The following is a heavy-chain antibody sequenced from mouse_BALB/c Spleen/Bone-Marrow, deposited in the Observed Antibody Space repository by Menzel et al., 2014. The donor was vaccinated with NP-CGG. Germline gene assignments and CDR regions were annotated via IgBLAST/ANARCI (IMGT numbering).Heavy chain of an antibody. Sequence: VQLQQSGAELAKPGASVKMSCKASGYTFTSYWMHWVKQRPGQSLEWIGYINPSTGYTEYNQKFKDKATLTADKSSSTAYMQLSSLTSEDSAVYYCARDWYFDVWGAGTTVTVSS. CDR1: GYTFTSYW. V-gene: IGHV1-7*01. J-gene: IGHJ1*01. CDR3: ARDWYFDV. CDR2: INPSTGYT.